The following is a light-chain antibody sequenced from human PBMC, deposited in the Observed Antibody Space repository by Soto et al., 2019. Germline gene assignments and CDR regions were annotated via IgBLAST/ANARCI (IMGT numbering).Light chain of an antibody. CDR1: QGISSA. Sequence: AIQLTQSPSSLSASVGDRVTITCRASQGISSALARYQQKPGKAPKLLIYDASSLESGVPSRFSGSGSGTDFTLTISSLQPEDFATYYCQQFNNYLITFGQGTRLEIK. CDR3: QQFNNYLIT. V-gene: IGKV1D-13*01. CDR2: DAS. J-gene: IGKJ5*01.